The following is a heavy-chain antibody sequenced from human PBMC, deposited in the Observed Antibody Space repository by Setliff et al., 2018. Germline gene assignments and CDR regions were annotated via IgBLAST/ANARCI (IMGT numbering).Heavy chain of an antibody. CDR1: GYSISSGHY. CDR3: ARKGISPLSGAFDM. CDR2: ISHSGST. V-gene: IGHV4-38-2*02. Sequence: SETLSLTCTVSGYSISSGHYWGWIRQPPGKGLEWIGIISHSGSTYYNPSLKSRVTISVDTSKNQSSLKLSSVTAADTAVYYCARKGISPLSGAFDMWGQGTMVTVSS. J-gene: IGHJ3*02. D-gene: IGHD1-26*01.